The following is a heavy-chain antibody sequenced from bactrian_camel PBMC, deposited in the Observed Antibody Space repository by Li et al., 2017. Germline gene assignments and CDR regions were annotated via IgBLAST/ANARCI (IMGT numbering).Heavy chain of an antibody. CDR1: GWTYTDYC. D-gene: IGHD1*01. J-gene: IGHJ6*01. CDR3: AAVQYNGYSFGY. V-gene: IGHV3S1*01. CDR2: INKDGDFT. Sequence: VQLVESGGGSVQSGGSLRLSCVASGWTYTDYCMGWFRQAPGKGLEWVSAINKDGDFTRVADSVAGRFTISQDNSKNTLSLQMNSLKPEDTAMYYCAAVQYNGYSFGYWGQGTQVTVS.